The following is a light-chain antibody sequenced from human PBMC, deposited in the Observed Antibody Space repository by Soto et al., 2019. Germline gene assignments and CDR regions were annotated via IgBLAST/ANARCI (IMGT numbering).Light chain of an antibody. CDR2: GAS. Sequence: EIVLTQSPGTLSLSPGETATLSCRASQTIGRNYLAWYQQKPGQAPRLLIYGASTRATGIPARFSGSGSGTEFTLTISSLQSEDFAVYYCQQYNNWPPAFGQGTKVDIK. V-gene: IGKV3-15*01. J-gene: IGKJ1*01. CDR1: QTIGRN. CDR3: QQYNNWPPA.